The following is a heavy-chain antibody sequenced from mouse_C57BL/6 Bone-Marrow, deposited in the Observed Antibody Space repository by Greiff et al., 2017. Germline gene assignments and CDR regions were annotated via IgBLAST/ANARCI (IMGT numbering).Heavy chain of an antibody. CDR2: IDPANGNT. Sequence: EVQLQQSVAELVRPGASVKLSCTASGFNIKNTYMHWVKQRPEQGLEWIGRIDPANGNTKYAPKFQGQATITADTSSNTAYLQLSSLAAEDTAIYYWARGDYDGYDRNYFADGGEGTTHTVSS. CDR1: GFNIKNTY. V-gene: IGHV14-3*01. J-gene: IGHJ2*01. CDR3: ARGDYDGYDRNYFAD. D-gene: IGHD2-3*01.